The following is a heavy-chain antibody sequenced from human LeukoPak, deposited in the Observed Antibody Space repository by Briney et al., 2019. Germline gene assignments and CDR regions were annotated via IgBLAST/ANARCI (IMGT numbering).Heavy chain of an antibody. CDR1: GYTFTRYY. Sequence: ASVKVSCKASGYTFTRYYMHWVRQAPGQGLEWTGIIIPSGGSTSYAQKFQGRVTMTRDTSTSTVYMELSSLRSEDTAVYYCARWWDDGSGYSYLYGMDVWGQGTTVTVSS. V-gene: IGHV1-46*01. J-gene: IGHJ6*02. CDR3: ARWWDDGSGYSYLYGMDV. D-gene: IGHD3-22*01. CDR2: IIPSGGST.